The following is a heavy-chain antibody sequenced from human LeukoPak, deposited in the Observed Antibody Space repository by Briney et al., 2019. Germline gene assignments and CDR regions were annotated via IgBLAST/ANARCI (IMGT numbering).Heavy chain of an antibody. CDR1: GFTFSSYA. V-gene: IGHV3-23*01. Sequence: GGSLRLSCAVSGFTFSSYAMSWVRQAPGKGLEWVSAISGSGGSTYYADSVKGRFTISRDNSKNTLYLQINSLRAEDTAVYYCAKVLSVTTLGYWGQGTLVTVSS. CDR2: ISGSGGST. CDR3: AKVLSVTTLGY. J-gene: IGHJ4*02. D-gene: IGHD4-17*01.